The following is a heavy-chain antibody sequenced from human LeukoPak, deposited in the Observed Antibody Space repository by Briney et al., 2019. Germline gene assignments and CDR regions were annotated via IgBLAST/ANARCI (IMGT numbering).Heavy chain of an antibody. D-gene: IGHD2-15*01. CDR2: IYYSGST. J-gene: IGHJ6*02. CDR1: GGSISSYC. V-gene: IGHV4-59*08. CDR3: ARSVYCSGGSCLYGMDV. Sequence: PSETLSLTCTVSGGSISSYCRSWIRQPPGKGLEWIGYIYYSGSTNYNPSLKSRVTISVDTSKNQFSLKLSSVTAADTAVYYCARSVYCSGGSCLYGMDVWGQGTTVTVSS.